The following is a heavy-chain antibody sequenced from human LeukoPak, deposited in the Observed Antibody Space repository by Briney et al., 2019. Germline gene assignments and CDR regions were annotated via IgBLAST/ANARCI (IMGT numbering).Heavy chain of an antibody. Sequence: SETLSLTCAVYGGSFSGYYWSWIRQPPGKGLEWIGSIYYSGSTYYNPSLKSRVTISVDTSKNQFSLKLSSVTAADTAVYYCARLGVVGWFDPWGQGTLVTVSS. D-gene: IGHD3-16*01. CDR2: IYYSGST. CDR1: GGSFSGYY. CDR3: ARLGVVGWFDP. V-gene: IGHV4-34*01. J-gene: IGHJ5*02.